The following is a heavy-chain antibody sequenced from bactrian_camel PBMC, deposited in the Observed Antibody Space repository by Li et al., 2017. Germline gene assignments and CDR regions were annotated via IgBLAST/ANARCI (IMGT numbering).Heavy chain of an antibody. CDR2: FYTSDGST. J-gene: IGHJ6*01. D-gene: IGHD6*01. CDR1: GYTRSRC. CDR3: WTGFLIPCGGSRSAPRDFGY. V-gene: IGHV3S40*01. Sequence: VQLVESGGGLVQPGGSLRLSCGWRVSGYTRSRCMAWYRQAPGKEREGIAKFYTSDGSTTYADSVKGRFTISRDITKNTVYLQMNSLEPGDTGMYYCWTGFLIPCGGSRSAPRDFGYWGQGTQVTVS.